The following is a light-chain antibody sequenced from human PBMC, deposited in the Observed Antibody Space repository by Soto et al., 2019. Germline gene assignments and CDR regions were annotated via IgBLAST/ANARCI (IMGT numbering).Light chain of an antibody. Sequence: SYELTQPPSVSVAPGKTARITCGGNNIGSKSVHWSQQKPGQAPVLVIYYDSDRPSGIPERFSGSNSGNTATLTISRVEAGDEADYYCQVWDSSTDHPGVFGGGTKVTVL. J-gene: IGLJ3*02. CDR3: QVWDSSTDHPGV. CDR2: YDS. CDR1: NIGSKS. V-gene: IGLV3-21*04.